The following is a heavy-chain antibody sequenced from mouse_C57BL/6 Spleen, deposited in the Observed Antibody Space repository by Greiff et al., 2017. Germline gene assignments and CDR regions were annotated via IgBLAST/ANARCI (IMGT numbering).Heavy chain of an antibody. D-gene: IGHD2-5*01. Sequence: EVKVVESGGGLVKPGGSLKLSCAASGFTFSDYGMHWVRQAPEKGLEWVAYISSGSITIYYADTVKGRFTISRDNAKNTLFLQMTSLRSEDTAMYYCARPYSNYDYYYAMDYWGQGTSVTVSS. CDR1: GFTFSDYG. V-gene: IGHV5-17*01. CDR2: ISSGSITI. J-gene: IGHJ4*01. CDR3: ARPYSNYDYYYAMDY.